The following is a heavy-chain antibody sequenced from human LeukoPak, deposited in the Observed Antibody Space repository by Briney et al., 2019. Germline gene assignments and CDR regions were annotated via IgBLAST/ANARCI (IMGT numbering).Heavy chain of an antibody. J-gene: IGHJ6*03. Sequence: ASVKVSCKASGYTFTSYGISWVRQAPGQGLEWMGWISAYNGNTNYAQKLQGRVTMTTDTSTSTAYMELRSLRSDDTAVYYCARAKQVVTYYYYYMDVWGKGTTVTVSS. CDR3: ARAKQVVTYYYYYMDV. D-gene: IGHD3-22*01. CDR1: GYTFTSYG. V-gene: IGHV1-18*01. CDR2: ISAYNGNT.